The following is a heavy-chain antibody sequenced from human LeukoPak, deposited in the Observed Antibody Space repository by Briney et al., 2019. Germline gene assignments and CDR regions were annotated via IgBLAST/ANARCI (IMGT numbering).Heavy chain of an antibody. Sequence: GGSLRLSCAASGFTFSIYWMHWVRQAPGKGLVWVSRIKSDGSSTRYADSVKGRFTISRDNAKNTLYLQMNSLRAEDTAVYYCARDPDYGGNSNFDYWGQGTLVTVSS. V-gene: IGHV3-74*01. CDR2: IKSDGSST. CDR1: GFTFSIYW. D-gene: IGHD4-23*01. J-gene: IGHJ4*02. CDR3: ARDPDYGGNSNFDY.